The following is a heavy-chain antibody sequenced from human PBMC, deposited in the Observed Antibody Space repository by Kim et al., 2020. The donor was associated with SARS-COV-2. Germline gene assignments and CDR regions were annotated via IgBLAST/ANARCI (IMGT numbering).Heavy chain of an antibody. CDR2: IYYSGST. D-gene: IGHD3-10*01. CDR1: GGSISSYY. J-gene: IGHJ4*02. CDR3: ARGVRSITMVRGIIVTYYFDQ. V-gene: IGHV4-59*13. Sequence: SETLSLTCSVSGGSISSYYWSWIRQPPGKGLEWIGYIYYSGSTNYNPSLKTRVTMSVDSSKNQFSLKLSSVIAADTAVYYCARGVRSITMVRGIIVTYYFDQWGQGTLVTVSS.